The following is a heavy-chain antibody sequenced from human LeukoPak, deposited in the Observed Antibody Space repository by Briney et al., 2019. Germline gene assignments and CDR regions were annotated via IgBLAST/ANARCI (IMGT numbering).Heavy chain of an antibody. V-gene: IGHV3-23*01. J-gene: IGHJ4*02. CDR1: GLTFSSYV. CDR3: ATKGTTVTTNYFDY. CDR2: ISGSGGST. Sequence: GGSLRLSCAASGLTFSSYVMGWVRQAPGKGLEWVSSISGSGGSTYYADSVKGRFTISRDNSKNTRYLQMNSLRAEDTALYYCATKGTTVTTNYFDYWGQGTLVTVSS. D-gene: IGHD4-11*01.